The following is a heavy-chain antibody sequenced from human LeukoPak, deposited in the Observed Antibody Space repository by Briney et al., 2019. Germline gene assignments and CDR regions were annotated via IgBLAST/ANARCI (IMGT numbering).Heavy chain of an antibody. Sequence: SETLSLTCAVYGGSFSGYYWSWIRQPPGEGLEWIGEINHSGSTNYNPSLKSRVTISVDASKNQFSLKLGSVTAADTAVYYCARGSSGYYYYYYYYMDVWGKGTTVTVSS. CDR1: GGSFSGYY. CDR3: ARGSSGYYYYYYYYMDV. V-gene: IGHV4-34*01. D-gene: IGHD3-22*01. CDR2: INHSGST. J-gene: IGHJ6*03.